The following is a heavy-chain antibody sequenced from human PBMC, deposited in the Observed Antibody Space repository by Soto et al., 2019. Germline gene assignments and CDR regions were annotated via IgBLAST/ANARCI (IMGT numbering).Heavy chain of an antibody. CDR3: ARVGRAWYGVFD. V-gene: IGHV4-59*01. CDR1: GGSMNTNY. D-gene: IGHD6-19*01. J-gene: IGHJ4*02. Sequence: QVQLQESGPGLVKPSETLSLTCTVSGGSMNTNYWTWIRQPPGKALEWIGQIHFSGSTNYNPSLMSRVAISVDTSPNRFSLTMNSVTASDTAVYYCARVGRAWYGVFDWGQGTLVTVSS. CDR2: IHFSGST.